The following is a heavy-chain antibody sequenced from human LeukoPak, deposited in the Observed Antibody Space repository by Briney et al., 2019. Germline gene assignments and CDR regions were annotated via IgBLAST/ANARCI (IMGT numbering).Heavy chain of an antibody. Sequence: ASVKVSCKASGYTFTGYYMHWVRQAPGQGLGWMGWINPNSGGTNYAQKFQGRVTMTRDTSISTAYMELSRLRSDDTAVYYCASFGDRDYYYYGMDVWGQGTTVTVSS. CDR3: ASFGDRDYYYYGMDV. CDR2: INPNSGGT. CDR1: GYTFTGYY. J-gene: IGHJ6*02. V-gene: IGHV1-2*02. D-gene: IGHD3-10*01.